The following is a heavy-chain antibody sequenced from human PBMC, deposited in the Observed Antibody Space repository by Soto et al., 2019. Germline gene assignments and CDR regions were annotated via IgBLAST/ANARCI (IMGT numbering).Heavy chain of an antibody. V-gene: IGHV4-59*01. CDR1: GGSINSYY. CDR2: IYGSGST. J-gene: IGHJ4*02. CDR3: AAAPLY. D-gene: IGHD2-15*01. Sequence: PSETLSLTCTVSGGSINSYYWSWIRQSPEKGLEWIGYIYGSGSTNYNPSLKSRVTISVDTSKNHFSLSLTSVTAADTAVYYCAAAPLYWGQGTLVTVSS.